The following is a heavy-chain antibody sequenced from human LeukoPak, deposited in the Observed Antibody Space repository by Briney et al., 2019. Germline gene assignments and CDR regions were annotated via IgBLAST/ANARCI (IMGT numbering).Heavy chain of an antibody. V-gene: IGHV4-4*09. Sequence: SETLSLTCTVSGGSISSYYWSWVRQPPGKGLEWIGYIYTSGSTNYNPSLKSRGTISVDTSKNQFSLKLSSVTAADTAVYYCARHRVRYSNYDYWGQGTLVTVSS. D-gene: IGHD4-11*01. J-gene: IGHJ4*02. CDR2: IYTSGST. CDR3: ARHRVRYSNYDY. CDR1: GGSISSYY.